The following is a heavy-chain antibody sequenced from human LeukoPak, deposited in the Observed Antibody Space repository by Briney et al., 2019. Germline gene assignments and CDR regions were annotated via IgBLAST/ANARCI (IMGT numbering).Heavy chain of an antibody. CDR2: INHTGST. D-gene: IGHD3-22*01. CDR1: GGSFSGYY. V-gene: IGHV4-34*01. Sequence: PSETLSLTCAVYGGSFSGYYWTWIRQPPGKGLEWIGEINHTGSTKYNPSLKSRVTISVDTSKNQFSLKLSSVTAADTAVYYCARVPYYYDSSGYSFDYWGQGILVTVSS. CDR3: ARVPYYYDSSGYSFDY. J-gene: IGHJ4*02.